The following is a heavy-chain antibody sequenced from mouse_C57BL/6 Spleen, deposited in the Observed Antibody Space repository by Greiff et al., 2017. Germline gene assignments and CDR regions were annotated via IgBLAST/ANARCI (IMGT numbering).Heavy chain of an antibody. CDR1: GYAFSSSW. CDR2: IYPGDGDT. CDR3: ARPAITTMDY. J-gene: IGHJ4*01. Sequence: VQLQQSGPELVKPGASVKISCKASGYAFSSSWMNWVKQRPGKGLEWIGRIYPGDGDTNYNGKFKGKATLTADKSSSTAYMQLSSLTSDDSAVYCCARPAITTMDYWGQGTSVTVSS. V-gene: IGHV1-82*01. D-gene: IGHD1-1*01.